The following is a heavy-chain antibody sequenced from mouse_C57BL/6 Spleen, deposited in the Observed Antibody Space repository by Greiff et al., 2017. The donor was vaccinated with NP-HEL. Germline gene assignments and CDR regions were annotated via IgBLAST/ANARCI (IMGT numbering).Heavy chain of an antibody. CDR1: GFTFSDYY. CDR3: ARTGQGYAMDY. Sequence: EVKLVESGGGLVQPGGSLKLSCAASGFTFSDYYMYWVRQTPEKRLEWVAYISNGGGSTYYPDTVKGRFTISRDNAKNTLYLQMSRLKSEDTAMYYCARTGQGYAMDYWGQGTSVTVSS. J-gene: IGHJ4*01. V-gene: IGHV5-12*01. CDR2: ISNGGGST.